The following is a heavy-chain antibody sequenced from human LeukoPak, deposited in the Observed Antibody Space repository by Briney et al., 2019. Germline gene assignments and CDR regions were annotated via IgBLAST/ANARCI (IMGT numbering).Heavy chain of an antibody. CDR1: GFTFSSYS. V-gene: IGHV3-48*01. Sequence: GGSLRLSCAASGFTFSSYSMNWVRQAPGKGLEWISYISSGSSTIYYADSVKGRFTISRDNAKNSLYLQMNSLRAEDMAVYYCARGSDLKYFQYWGRGTLVTVSS. CDR3: ARGSDLKYFQY. CDR2: ISSGSSTI. J-gene: IGHJ1*01.